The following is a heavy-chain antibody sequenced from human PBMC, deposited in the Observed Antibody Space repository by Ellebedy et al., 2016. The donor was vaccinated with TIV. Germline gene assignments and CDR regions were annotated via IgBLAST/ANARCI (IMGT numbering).Heavy chain of an antibody. V-gene: IGHV4-39*07. CDR3: ARDLSTSSGYYRLDY. D-gene: IGHD3-22*01. CDR1: GGSISSSSYY. Sequence: SETLSLXCTVSGGSISSSSYYWGWIRQPPGKGLEWIGSIYYSGSTYYNPSLKSRVTISVDTSKNQFSLKLSSVTVADTAVYYCARDLSTSSGYYRLDYWGQGTLVTVSS. J-gene: IGHJ4*02. CDR2: IYYSGST.